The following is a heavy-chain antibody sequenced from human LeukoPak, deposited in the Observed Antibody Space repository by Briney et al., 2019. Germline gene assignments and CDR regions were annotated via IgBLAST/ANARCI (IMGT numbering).Heavy chain of an antibody. Sequence: PSETLSLTCAVYGGSFSGYYWSWIRQPPGKGLEWIGEINHSGSTNYNPSLKSRVTISVDTSKNQFSLKLSSVTAADTAVYYCARGKTVNWNYTTYYYDSSGYYPNFDYWGQGTLVTVSS. CDR3: ARGKTVNWNYTTYYYDSSGYYPNFDY. CDR1: GGSFSGYY. V-gene: IGHV4-34*01. CDR2: INHSGST. D-gene: IGHD3-22*01. J-gene: IGHJ4*02.